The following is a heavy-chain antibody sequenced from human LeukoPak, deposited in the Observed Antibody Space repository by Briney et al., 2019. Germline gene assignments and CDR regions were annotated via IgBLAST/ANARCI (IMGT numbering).Heavy chain of an antibody. V-gene: IGHV4-34*01. CDR1: GGSFSGYY. Sequence: SETLSLTCAVYGGSFSGYYWSWIRQPPAKGLEWIGEINHSGSTNYNPSLKSRVTISVDTSKNQFSLKLSSVTAADTAVYYCARLGPLRYFDWLLETSNFDYWGQGTLVTVSS. J-gene: IGHJ4*02. CDR2: INHSGST. CDR3: ARLGPLRYFDWLLETSNFDY. D-gene: IGHD3-9*01.